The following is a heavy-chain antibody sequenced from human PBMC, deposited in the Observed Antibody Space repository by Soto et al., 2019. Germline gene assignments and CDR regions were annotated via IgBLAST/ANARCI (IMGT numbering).Heavy chain of an antibody. CDR3: AKDGGKDGYSGNWFDP. V-gene: IGHV1-69*15. J-gene: IGHJ5*02. D-gene: IGHD5-18*01. CDR2: IIPIFGSA. CDR1: GGTFSNYA. Sequence: QVQLVQSGAEVKKPGSSVKGSCKASGGTFSNYAITWVRQAPGQGLEWLGRIIPIFGSANYAQKFQGRVTITADESTPTAYMEWSSLRSDDTAVYYCAKDGGKDGYSGNWFDPWGQGTLVTVSP.